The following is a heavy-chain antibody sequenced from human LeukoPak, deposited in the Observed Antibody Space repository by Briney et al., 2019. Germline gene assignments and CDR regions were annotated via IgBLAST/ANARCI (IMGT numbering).Heavy chain of an antibody. CDR1: GFTFSSYE. D-gene: IGHD1-26*01. CDR2: ISSSGSPI. Sequence: SGGSLRLSCVGDGFTFSSYEMNWVRQAPGKGLEWVSYISSSGSPIYYADSVKGRFTISRDNAKNSLYLQMNSLRVEDTAVYYCARDPYSGTYGNTYYYYMDVWGKGTTVTISS. J-gene: IGHJ6*03. V-gene: IGHV3-48*03. CDR3: ARDPYSGTYGNTYYYYMDV.